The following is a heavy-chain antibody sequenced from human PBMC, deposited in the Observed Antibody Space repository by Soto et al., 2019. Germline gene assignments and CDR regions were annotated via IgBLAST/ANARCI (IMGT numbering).Heavy chain of an antibody. V-gene: IGHV4-4*09. J-gene: IGHJ6*03. Sequence: SETLSLTCTVSGDSVRNQYWSWIRRPPGRGLEWIGYIYRSGSTKYNPSLKSRLTISVDTSKNQFSLKLSSVTAADTAVYYCSSTLDYGHMDLWGKGTTVTVSS. CDR2: IYRSGST. CDR3: SSTLDYGHMDL. D-gene: IGHD3-16*01. CDR1: GDSVRNQY.